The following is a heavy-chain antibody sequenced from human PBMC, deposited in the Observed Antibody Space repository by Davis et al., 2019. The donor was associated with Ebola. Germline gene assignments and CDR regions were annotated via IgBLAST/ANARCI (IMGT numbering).Heavy chain of an antibody. J-gene: IGHJ4*02. CDR3: ARCEENPDTTMVSCFDY. Sequence: ASVKVSCKASGYTFTSYAMNWVRQAPGQGLEWMGWINTNTGIPTYAQGFTGRFVFSLDTSVSTAYLQISSLKAEDTAVYYCARCEENPDTTMVSCFDYWGQGTLVTVSS. CDR1: GYTFTSYA. V-gene: IGHV7-4-1*02. D-gene: IGHD5-18*01. CDR2: INTNTGIP.